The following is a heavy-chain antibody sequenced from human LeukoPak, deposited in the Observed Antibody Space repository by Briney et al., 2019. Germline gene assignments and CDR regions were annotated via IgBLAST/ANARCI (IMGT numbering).Heavy chain of an antibody. J-gene: IGHJ5*01. Sequence: GRSLRLSCTVSGFSLSSYALSWVRRAPGKGLEWVSATSSSGAGKYYADSVGGRFTISRDNSRSTMYLQMNSLRVEDAAVYYCAIAPVTSCRGAFCYPFDSWGQGTLVTVSS. CDR1: GFSLSSYA. V-gene: IGHV3-23*01. CDR3: AIAPVTSCRGAFCYPFDS. D-gene: IGHD2-15*01. CDR2: TSSSGAGK.